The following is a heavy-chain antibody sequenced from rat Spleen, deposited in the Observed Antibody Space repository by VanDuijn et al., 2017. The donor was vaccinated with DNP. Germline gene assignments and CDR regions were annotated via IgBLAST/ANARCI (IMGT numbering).Heavy chain of an antibody. CDR1: GFTFSTAA. CDR2: IRTKPKNYAT. J-gene: IGHJ2*01. V-gene: IGHV10-5*01. Sequence: VQLVESGGGLVQPKESLKISCAASGFTFSTAAMYWVRQAPGKGLEWVAHIRTKPKNYATSYADSVKGRFTISRDDSKSMVYLHMDNLKTEDTAMYYCTAALITGDYWGQGVMVTVSS. D-gene: IGHD1-10*01. CDR3: TAALITGDY.